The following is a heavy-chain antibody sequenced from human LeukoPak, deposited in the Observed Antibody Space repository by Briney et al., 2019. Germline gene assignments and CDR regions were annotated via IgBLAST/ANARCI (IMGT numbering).Heavy chain of an antibody. Sequence: GESLKISCKASNIQYWIGWVRQMPGKGLEWMGIIYPGDSDARYSPSFQGQVTISADKSIGTAYLQWSSLKASDTAMYYCARRRDLYSGSYYPFDYWGQGTLVTVSS. CDR1: NIQYW. CDR2: IYPGDSDA. V-gene: IGHV5-51*01. CDR3: ARRRDLYSGSYYPFDY. J-gene: IGHJ4*02. D-gene: IGHD1-26*01.